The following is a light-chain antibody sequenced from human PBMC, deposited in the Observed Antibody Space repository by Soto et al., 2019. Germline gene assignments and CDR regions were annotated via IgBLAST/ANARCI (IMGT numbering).Light chain of an antibody. J-gene: IGKJ5*01. V-gene: IGKV1-17*01. CDR2: SAS. CDR1: QAIGND. Sequence: IQVTQSPSSLSASVGDRVTITCRASQAIGNDLGWYQQKPGKAPKLLIYSASSLQSGVPPRFGASGSGTEFSLTISSLQPEDFATYYCQQLNSYPITFGQGTRLEI. CDR3: QQLNSYPIT.